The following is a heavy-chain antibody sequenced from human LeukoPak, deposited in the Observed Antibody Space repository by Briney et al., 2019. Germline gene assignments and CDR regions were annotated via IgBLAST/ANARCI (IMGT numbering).Heavy chain of an antibody. Sequence: SSETLSLTCTVSGGSFSSYYWSWIRQPPGKGLEWIGYINYSGSTNYNPSLKSRVTISVDRSKNQFSLKLSSVTAADTAVYYCARGVHYYGSYWYFDLWGRGTLVTVSS. CDR2: INYSGST. CDR1: GGSFSSYY. D-gene: IGHD3-10*01. V-gene: IGHV4-59*01. J-gene: IGHJ2*01. CDR3: ARGVHYYGSYWYFDL.